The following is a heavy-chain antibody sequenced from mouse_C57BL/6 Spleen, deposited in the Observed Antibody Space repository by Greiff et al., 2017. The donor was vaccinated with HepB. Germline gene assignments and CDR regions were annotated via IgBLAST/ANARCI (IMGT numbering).Heavy chain of an antibody. J-gene: IGHJ3*01. D-gene: IGHD1-1*01. CDR3: APYYGSSPAWFAY. V-gene: IGHV5-6*01. Sequence: EVQVVESGGDLVKPGGSLKLSCAASGFTFSSYGMSWVRQTPDKRLEWVATISSGGSYTYYPDSVKGRFTISRDNAKNTLYLQMSSLKSEDTAMYYCAPYYGSSPAWFAYWGQGTLVTVSA. CDR1: GFTFSSYG. CDR2: ISSGGSYT.